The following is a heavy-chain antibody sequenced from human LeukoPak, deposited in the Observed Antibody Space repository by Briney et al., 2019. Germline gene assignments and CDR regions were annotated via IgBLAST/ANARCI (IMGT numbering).Heavy chain of an antibody. D-gene: IGHD2-15*01. CDR1: GASISSGEYY. Sequence: PSETLSLTCSVSGASISSGEYYWSWIRQPAGKGLEWIGRIYTSGDMTNLNSSLKSRVIISLDASENQFSLQLNSVTAADTAVYFCARDVRSSSRWFDSWGQGTRVIVSS. V-gene: IGHV4-61*02. J-gene: IGHJ5*01. CDR3: ARDVRSSSRWFDS. CDR2: IYTSGDMT.